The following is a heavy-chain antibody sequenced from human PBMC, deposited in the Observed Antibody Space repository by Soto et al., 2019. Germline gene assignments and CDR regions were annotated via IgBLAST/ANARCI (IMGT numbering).Heavy chain of an antibody. J-gene: IGHJ5*02. D-gene: IGHD3-10*01. V-gene: IGHV4-34*01. CDR2: INHSGST. CDR1: GGSFSGYY. Sequence: ETLSLTCAVYGGSFSGYYWSWIRQPPGKGLEWIGEINHSGSTNYNPSLKSRVTISVDTSKNQFSLKLSSVTAADTAVYYCARVLRRNYGSGSTRFDPWGQGTLVTVSS. CDR3: ARVLRRNYGSGSTRFDP.